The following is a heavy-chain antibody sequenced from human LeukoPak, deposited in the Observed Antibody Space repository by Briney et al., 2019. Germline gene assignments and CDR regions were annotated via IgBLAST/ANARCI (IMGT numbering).Heavy chain of an antibody. CDR1: GFTFSSYW. Sequence: GGSLRLSCAASGFTFSSYWMHWVRQAPGKGLVWVSRINSDGSSISYADSVKGRFTISRDNAKNTLYLQMNSLRAEDTAVYYCTTEAVTNVYYYYGMDVWGQGTTVTVSS. CDR3: TTEAVTNVYYYYGMDV. J-gene: IGHJ6*02. CDR2: INSDGSSI. D-gene: IGHD4-17*01. V-gene: IGHV3-74*01.